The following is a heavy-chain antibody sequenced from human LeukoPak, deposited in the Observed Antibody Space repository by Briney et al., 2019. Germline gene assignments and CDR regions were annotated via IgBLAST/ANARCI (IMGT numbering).Heavy chain of an antibody. V-gene: IGHV3-30*18. J-gene: IGHJ4*02. Sequence: PGGPLSLSCVVSGFTFSSYGMHCVRQAPGKGLEGVAVVSFDGRNSYYADSVTGRFTISRDNSENTLYLQMNSLGTEDTAVYYCAKSFCTSISCSIDSWGQGTLVTVSS. D-gene: IGHD2-2*01. CDR2: VSFDGRNS. CDR1: GFTFSSYG. CDR3: AKSFCTSISCSIDS.